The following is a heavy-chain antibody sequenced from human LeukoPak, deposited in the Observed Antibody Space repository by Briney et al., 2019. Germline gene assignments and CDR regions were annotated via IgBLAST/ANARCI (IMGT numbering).Heavy chain of an antibody. CDR1: GFTVSSNY. J-gene: IGHJ3*02. D-gene: IGHD1-26*01. Sequence: PGGSLRLSCAASGFTVSSNYMSWVRQAPGKGLEWVSVIYSGGYTYYADSVKGRFTISRDNSKNTVYLQMNSLRVEDTAVYYCARDPEGELLGALDIWGQGTMVPVSS. CDR3: ARDPEGELLGALDI. CDR2: IYSGGYT. V-gene: IGHV3-53*01.